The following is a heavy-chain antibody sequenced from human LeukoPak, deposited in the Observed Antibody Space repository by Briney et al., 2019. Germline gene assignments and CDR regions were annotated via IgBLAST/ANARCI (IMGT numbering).Heavy chain of an antibody. Sequence: SQTLSLTCTVSGGSINSGSYFWSWLRQPAGKGLEWIGRIYPSGSTNYNPSLKSRVTISVDLSKNQFSLKLSSVTAADTAVYSCSRGDYSYGFDWGQGTLVTVSS. CDR1: GGSINSGSYF. CDR3: SRGDYSYGFD. J-gene: IGHJ4*02. V-gene: IGHV4-61*02. D-gene: IGHD5-18*01. CDR2: IYPSGST.